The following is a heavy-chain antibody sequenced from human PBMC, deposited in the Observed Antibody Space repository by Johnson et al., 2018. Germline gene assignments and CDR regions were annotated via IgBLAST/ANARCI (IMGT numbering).Heavy chain of an antibody. CDR1: GFTFSSYW. CDR2: IKQDGSEK. D-gene: IGHD5-18*01. V-gene: IGHV3-7*01. J-gene: IGHJ6*02. CDR3: AKDLEYSYGLLGFYYGMDV. Sequence: VQLVQSGGGVVQPGRSLRLSCAASGFTFSSYWMSWVRQAPGKGLEWVANIKQDGSEKYYVDSVKGRFTISRDNAKNSLYLQMNGLRAEDTAVYYCAKDLEYSYGLLGFYYGMDVWGQGTTVTVSS.